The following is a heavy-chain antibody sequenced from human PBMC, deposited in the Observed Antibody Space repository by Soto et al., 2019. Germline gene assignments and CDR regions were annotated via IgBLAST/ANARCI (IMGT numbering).Heavy chain of an antibody. J-gene: IGHJ4*02. Sequence: SETLSLTCTVSGGSVNSGSSYWSWIRQPPGKGLEWIGYVYYSGTSSYNPSLKSRLTISLDTSKNQFSLKLNFVTAADTAVYYCAREAVGVPAGPLDYWGQGTLVTVSS. CDR3: AREAVGVPAGPLDY. V-gene: IGHV4-61*01. D-gene: IGHD2-2*01. CDR2: VYYSGTS. CDR1: GGSVNSGSSY.